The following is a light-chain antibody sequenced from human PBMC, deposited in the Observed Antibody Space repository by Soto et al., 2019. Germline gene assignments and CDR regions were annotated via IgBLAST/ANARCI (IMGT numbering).Light chain of an antibody. Sequence: DIQMTQSPSSLSASLGDRVTITCRANQGIGVYLAWVQQKPGKVPKLLIYAASTLQSGVPSRFSDSGSGTDFTLTISRPQPEDFSTYYCQKYNSAPLTFGGGTKVEIK. CDR2: AAS. J-gene: IGKJ4*01. V-gene: IGKV1-27*01. CDR1: QGIGVY. CDR3: QKYNSAPLT.